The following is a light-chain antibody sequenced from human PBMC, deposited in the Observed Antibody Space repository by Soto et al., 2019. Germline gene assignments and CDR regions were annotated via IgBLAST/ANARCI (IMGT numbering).Light chain of an antibody. CDR1: SSDVGGYNY. CDR2: EVT. J-gene: IGLJ1*01. V-gene: IGLV2-8*01. CDR3: SSYSGSDNLIV. Sequence: QSALTQPPSASGSPGPSVTISCTGTSSDVGGYNYVSWYQQHPGKAPKLMIYEVTKRPSGVPDRFSGSKSGNTSSLTVAGLHDDDEAYYYCSSYSGSDNLIVFGSGTELAAL.